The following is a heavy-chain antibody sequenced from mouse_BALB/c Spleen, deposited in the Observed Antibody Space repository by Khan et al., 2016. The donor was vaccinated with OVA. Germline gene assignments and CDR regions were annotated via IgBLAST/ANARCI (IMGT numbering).Heavy chain of an antibody. J-gene: IGHJ4*01. CDR1: GFSLTDYG. V-gene: IGHV2-6-5*01. Sequence: QVQLKESGPGLVAPSQSLSITCTVSGFSLTDYGVSWIRQPPGKGLEWLGVIWGGGNTYYNSALRSRLSISKDNSKSQVFLEMSSLQTDDTAMYYCAKGVWSYYYALDYWGQGTSVIVSS. CDR3: AKGVWSYYYALDY. CDR2: IWGGGNT.